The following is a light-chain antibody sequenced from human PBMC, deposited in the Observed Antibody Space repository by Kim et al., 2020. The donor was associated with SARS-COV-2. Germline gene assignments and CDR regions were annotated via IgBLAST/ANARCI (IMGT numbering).Light chain of an antibody. V-gene: IGKV6D-21*02. CDR3: HQSHSFHT. CDR1: QSIDSS. CDR2: YAS. Sequence: EIVLTQSPGFQSVTPKEKVTITCRASQSIDSSLHWYQQKPGQSPKLLIKYASQSVSGVPSRFSGSGSGTDFTLTINGLEPEDAAAYFCHQSHSFHTFGQGTKLEI. J-gene: IGKJ2*01.